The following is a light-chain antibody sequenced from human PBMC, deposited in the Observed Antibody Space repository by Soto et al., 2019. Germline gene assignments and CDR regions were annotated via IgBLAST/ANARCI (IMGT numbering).Light chain of an antibody. V-gene: IGLV1-40*01. CDR3: QSYDSSLSGQV. CDR1: SSNIGAGYD. J-gene: IGLJ1*01. CDR2: GNS. Sequence: QSVLTQPPSVSGAPGQRVTISCTGSSSNIGAGYDVHWYQQLPGTAPKLLIYGNSNRPSGVPDRFSGSKSGTSASLAITGLQAEDEADYYCQSYDSSLSGQVFRTGTKVTV.